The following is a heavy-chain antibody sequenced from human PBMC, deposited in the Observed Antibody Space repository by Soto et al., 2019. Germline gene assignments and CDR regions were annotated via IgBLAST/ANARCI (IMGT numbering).Heavy chain of an antibody. J-gene: IGHJ4*02. CDR1: GSTFNNLA. CDR3: ARAIKRWEVHFYFDY. D-gene: IGHD1-26*01. CDR2: IVVMSNTA. Sequence: QVVLLQSGAEVKEPGSSVRVSCKVSGSTFNNLAFSWVGQAPGHGPEWMGGIVVMSNTADYSQRFRDRATITADTSTNTLYMELGSLTFEDTVVYYCARAIKRWEVHFYFDYWGQGTQVTVSS. V-gene: IGHV1-69*06.